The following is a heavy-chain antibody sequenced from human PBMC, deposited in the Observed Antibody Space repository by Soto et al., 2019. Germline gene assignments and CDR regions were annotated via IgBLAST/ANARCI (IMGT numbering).Heavy chain of an antibody. CDR1: GGIFSSYA. CDR2: IIPIFGTA. J-gene: IGHJ3*02. V-gene: IGHV1-69*01. CDR3: ARRSGYCSSTSCLYAFDI. Sequence: QVQLVQSGAEVKKPGSSVKVSCKASGGIFSSYAISWVRQAPGQGLEWMGGIIPIFGTANYAQKFQGRVTITADESTSTAYMELSSLRSEDTAVYYCARRSGYCSSTSCLYAFDIWGQGTMVTVSS. D-gene: IGHD2-2*01.